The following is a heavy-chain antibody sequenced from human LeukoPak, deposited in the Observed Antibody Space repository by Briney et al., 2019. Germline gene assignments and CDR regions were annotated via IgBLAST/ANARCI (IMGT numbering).Heavy chain of an antibody. Sequence: RESGPALVKPTQTLTLTCTFSGFSLSTSGMCVSWIRQPPGKALEWLARIDWDDDKYYSTSLKTRLTISKDTSKNQVVLTMTNMDPVDTATYYCARTRYYYDSSGYYGPFDYWGQGTLDTVSS. CDR1: GFSLSTSGMC. CDR2: IDWDDDK. V-gene: IGHV2-70*11. J-gene: IGHJ4*02. CDR3: ARTRYYYDSSGYYGPFDY. D-gene: IGHD3-22*01.